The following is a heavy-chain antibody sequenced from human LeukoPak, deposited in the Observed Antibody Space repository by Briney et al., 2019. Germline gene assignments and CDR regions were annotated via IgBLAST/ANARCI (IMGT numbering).Heavy chain of an antibody. CDR2: MNPNSGNA. Sequence: TVSVTCTASGYTFTSYDINWERQAPAQGLEWMGWMNPNSGNAGYAQKFQGRVTMTRNTSISTAYMELSSLRSEDTAVYYGARSADYFDYWGWGTLVTV. CDR3: ARSADYFDY. CDR1: GYTFTSYD. J-gene: IGHJ4*02. V-gene: IGHV1-8*01.